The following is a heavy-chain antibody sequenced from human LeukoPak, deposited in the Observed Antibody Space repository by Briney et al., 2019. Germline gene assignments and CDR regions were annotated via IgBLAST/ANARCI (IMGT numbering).Heavy chain of an antibody. J-gene: IGHJ4*02. Sequence: GGSLGLSCAASGFTFSSYGMHWVRQAPGKGLEWVAVIWYDGSNKYYADSVKGRFTISRDNSKNTLYLQMNSLRAEDTAVYYCARDMTGGNDFDYWGQGTLVTVSS. CDR2: IWYDGSNK. CDR1: GFTFSSYG. V-gene: IGHV3-33*01. CDR3: ARDMTGGNDFDY. D-gene: IGHD4-23*01.